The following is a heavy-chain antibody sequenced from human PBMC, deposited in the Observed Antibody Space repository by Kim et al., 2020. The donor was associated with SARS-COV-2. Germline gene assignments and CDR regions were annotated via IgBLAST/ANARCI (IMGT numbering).Heavy chain of an antibody. CDR3: ARSGYDYKSEFDY. D-gene: IGHD5-12*01. J-gene: IGHJ4*02. CDR2: IYDSESV. Sequence: SETLSLTCTVSGGSITNYYWSWIRQPPGKRLEWIGYIYDSESVTYNPSLKSRVTMSEDTSKNHFSLKLTSVTAADTAMYYCARSGYDYKSEFDYWGQG. CDR1: GGSITNYY. V-gene: IGHV4-4*09.